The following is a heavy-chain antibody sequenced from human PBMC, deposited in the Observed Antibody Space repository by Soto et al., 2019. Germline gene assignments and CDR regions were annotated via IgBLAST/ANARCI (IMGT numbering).Heavy chain of an antibody. CDR2: VSHIGST. J-gene: IGHJ4*02. D-gene: IGHD2-15*01. Sequence: SETLSLTCSVSGGSISNSSYLWGWVRQPPGKGLQWIGSVSHIGSTNYNPSLKSRLTISVGTSKNQFSLKLSSVTAADTAVYYCASRFAYCSGGSCFENDYWGQGTLVTVSS. CDR3: ASRFAYCSGGSCFENDY. V-gene: IGHV4-39*01. CDR1: GGSISNSSYL.